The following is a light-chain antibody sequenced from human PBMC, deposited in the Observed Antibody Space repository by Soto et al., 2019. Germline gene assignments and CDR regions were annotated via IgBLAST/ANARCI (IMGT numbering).Light chain of an antibody. CDR2: LVS. CDR1: LSLLHSDGYTY. J-gene: IGKJ2*01. CDR3: MQSLQTPQ. Sequence: DIVMTQSPLSLPVTPGEPASISCRSSLSLLHSDGYTYLDWYLQKPGQSPQLLIYLVSDRASGVPDRFSASGSGTDFTLKSSRVEAGDVGVYICMQSLQTPQFGQGTKLEIK. V-gene: IGKV2-28*01.